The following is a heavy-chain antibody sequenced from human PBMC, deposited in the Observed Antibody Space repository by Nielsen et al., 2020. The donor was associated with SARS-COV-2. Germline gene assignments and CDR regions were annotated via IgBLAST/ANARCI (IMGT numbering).Heavy chain of an antibody. J-gene: IGHJ3*02. Sequence: SETLSLTCTVSGGSIRSYYWTWIRQPPGKGLEWIGYIYYTGSTNYNPSLKSRVTMSVDTSKNQFSLKLRSVTAADTAVYFCVTAVGATSSHDAFDIWGQGTMVTVSS. V-gene: IGHV4-59*08. D-gene: IGHD1-26*01. CDR3: VTAVGATSSHDAFDI. CDR2: IYYTGST. CDR1: GGSIRSYY.